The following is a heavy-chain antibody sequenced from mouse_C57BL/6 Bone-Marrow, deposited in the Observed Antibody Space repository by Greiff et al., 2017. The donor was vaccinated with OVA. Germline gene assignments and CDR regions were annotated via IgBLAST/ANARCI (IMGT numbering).Heavy chain of an antibody. Sequence: VQLQESGAELVRPGASVTLSCKASGYTFTDYEMHWVKQTPVHGLEWIGAIDPETGGTAYNQKFKGKAILTADKSSSTAYMELRSLTSEDSAVYYCTQLTRKYFDYWGQGTTLTVSS. V-gene: IGHV1-15*01. CDR2: IDPETGGT. J-gene: IGHJ2*01. D-gene: IGHD4-1*01. CDR1: GYTFTDYE. CDR3: TQLTRKYFDY.